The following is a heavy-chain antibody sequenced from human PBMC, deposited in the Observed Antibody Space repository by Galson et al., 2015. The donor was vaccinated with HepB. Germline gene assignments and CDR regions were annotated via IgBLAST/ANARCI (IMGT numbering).Heavy chain of an antibody. CDR1: GYTFTSYD. V-gene: IGHV1-8*01. CDR3: AARKDDFWSGYVDY. J-gene: IGHJ4*02. D-gene: IGHD3-3*01. Sequence: SVKVSCKASGYTFTSYDINWVRQATGQGLEWMGWMNPNSGNTGYAQKFQGRVTMTRNTSISTAYMELSSLRSEDTAVYYCAARKDDFWSGYVDYWGQGTLVTVSS. CDR2: MNPNSGNT.